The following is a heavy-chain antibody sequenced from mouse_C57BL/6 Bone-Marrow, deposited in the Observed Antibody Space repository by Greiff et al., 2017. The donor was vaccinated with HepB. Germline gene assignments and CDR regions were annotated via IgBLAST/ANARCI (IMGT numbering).Heavy chain of an antibody. D-gene: IGHD2-2*01. CDR3: ARTPTVYYGYDGWYFDV. J-gene: IGHJ1*03. Sequence: QVQLQQSGPELVKPGASVKLSCKASGYTFTSYDINWVKQRPGQGLEWIGWIYPRDGSTKYNEKFKGKATLTVDTSSSTAYMELHSLTSEDSAVYFCARTPTVYYGYDGWYFDVWGTGTTVTVSS. CDR2: IYPRDGST. V-gene: IGHV1-85*01. CDR1: GYTFTSYD.